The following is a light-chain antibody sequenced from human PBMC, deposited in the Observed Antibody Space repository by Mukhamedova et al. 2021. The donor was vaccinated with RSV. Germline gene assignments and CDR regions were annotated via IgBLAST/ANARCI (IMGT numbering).Light chain of an antibody. V-gene: IGKV1-27*01. Sequence: GKVPELLIYAASTLHSGVPSRFSGSGSGTDFTLTINSLQPEDVATYYCQKSNSAPLTFGGGTKVEIK. CDR2: AAS. CDR3: QKSNSAPLT. J-gene: IGKJ4*01.